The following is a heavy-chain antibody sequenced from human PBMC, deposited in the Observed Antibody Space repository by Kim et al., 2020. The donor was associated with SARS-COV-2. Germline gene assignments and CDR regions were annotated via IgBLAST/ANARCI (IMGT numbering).Heavy chain of an antibody. CDR1: GFTVSSNY. V-gene: IGHV3-53*01. D-gene: IGHD3-22*01. Sequence: GGSLRLSCAASGFTVSSNYMSWVRQAPGKGLEWVSVIYSGGSTYYADSVKGRFTISRDNSKNTLYLQMNSLRAEDTAVYYCAGAGEDYYDSSGYYYKDYYDMDVWGQGTTVTVSS. J-gene: IGHJ6*02. CDR3: AGAGEDYYDSSGYYYKDYYDMDV. CDR2: IYSGGST.